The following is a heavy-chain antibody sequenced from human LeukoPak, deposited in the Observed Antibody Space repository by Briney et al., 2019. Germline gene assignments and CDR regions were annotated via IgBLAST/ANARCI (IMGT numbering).Heavy chain of an antibody. V-gene: IGHV3-30*02. D-gene: IGHD2-21*02. CDR1: GFTFSNYG. J-gene: IGHJ6*03. CDR3: AKGNCGAGDCQSYFYFYMNV. Sequence: GGSLRLSCAASGFTFSNYGMHWVRQAPGKGLEWVAFVRLDGSNEYYADSVKGRFTISRDNSRDALYLQMNNLRAEDTAVYYCAKGNCGAGDCQSYFYFYMNVWGKGATLIVSS. CDR2: VRLDGSNE.